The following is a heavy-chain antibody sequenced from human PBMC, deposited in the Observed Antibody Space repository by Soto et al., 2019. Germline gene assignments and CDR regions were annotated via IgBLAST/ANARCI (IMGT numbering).Heavy chain of an antibody. D-gene: IGHD1-26*01. CDR3: VREDSGDHFSDFDS. Sequence: QVQLVESGGGVVQPGGSLRLSCAASGFTFNHFAMHWVRQAPGKGLEWVAVISYNGRNTYYADSVKGRFAISRDNSKKTLDLQMNSLSAQDTATYYCVREDSGDHFSDFDSWGQGSLVTVSS. CDR2: ISYNGRNT. J-gene: IGHJ4*02. CDR1: GFTFNHFA. V-gene: IGHV3-30*09.